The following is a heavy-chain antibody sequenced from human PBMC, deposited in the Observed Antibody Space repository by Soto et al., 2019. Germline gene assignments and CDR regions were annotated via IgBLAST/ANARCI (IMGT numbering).Heavy chain of an antibody. CDR2: IVVGSGNT. D-gene: IGHD3-22*01. J-gene: IGHJ6*02. Sequence: QMQLVQSGPEVKKPGTSVKVSCKASGFTFTSSAVQWVRQARGQRLEWIGWIVVGSGNTNYAQKFQERVTITRDVSTSTAYMELSSLRSEDTAVYYCAAASYYYDSSGYPNLSRRYYYGMDVWGQGTTVTVSS. CDR1: GFTFTSSA. V-gene: IGHV1-58*01. CDR3: AAASYYYDSSGYPNLSRRYYYGMDV.